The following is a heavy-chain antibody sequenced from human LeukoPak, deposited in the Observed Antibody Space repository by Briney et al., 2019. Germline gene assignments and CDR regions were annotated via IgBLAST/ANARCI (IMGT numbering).Heavy chain of an antibody. Sequence: GGSLRLSCAASGFTFSSYEMNWVRQAPGKGLEWVSYISSSGSTIYYADSVKGRLTISRDNAKNSLYLQMNSLRAEDTAVYYCARAWYYDFWSGYYTGGFFDYWGQGTLVTVSS. J-gene: IGHJ4*02. V-gene: IGHV3-48*03. D-gene: IGHD3-3*01. CDR3: ARAWYYDFWSGYYTGGFFDY. CDR1: GFTFSSYE. CDR2: ISSSGSTI.